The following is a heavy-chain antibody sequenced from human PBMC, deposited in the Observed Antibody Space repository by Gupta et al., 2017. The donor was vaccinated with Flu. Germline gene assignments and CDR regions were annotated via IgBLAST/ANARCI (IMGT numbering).Heavy chain of an antibody. V-gene: IGHV3-49*04. J-gene: IGHJ6*02. CDR1: DIFFGGYG. D-gene: IGHD2-21*01. CDR2: ISSEHHGGTI. CDR3: TRLGIDTRANYGMDV. Sequence: EVQLVESGGGLVQPGGSLTLSCRGSDIFFGGYGMSWVRQAPGKGLVWVGFISSEHHGGTIGYAASVKGRFTISRDDSKKIAYLQMSSLKIEDTAIYYCTRLGIDTRANYGMDVWGPGTTVTVSS.